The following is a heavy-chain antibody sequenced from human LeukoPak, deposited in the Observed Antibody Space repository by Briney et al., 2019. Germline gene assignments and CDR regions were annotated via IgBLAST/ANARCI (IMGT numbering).Heavy chain of an antibody. D-gene: IGHD6-19*01. CDR3: ARESEQWLVRMDV. J-gene: IGHJ6*02. V-gene: IGHV6-1*01. CDR1: GDSVSSNNGA. Sequence: SQTLSLTCGISGDSVSSNNGAWNWIRQSPSRGLEWLGRTYYRSKWYNDYAVSVKSRITINPDTSKNQFSLQLNSVTPEDTAVYYCARESEQWLVRMDVWGQGTTVTVSS. CDR2: TYYRSKWYN.